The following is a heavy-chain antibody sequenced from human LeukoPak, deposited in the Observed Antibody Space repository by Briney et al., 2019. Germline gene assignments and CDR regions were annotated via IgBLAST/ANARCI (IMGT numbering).Heavy chain of an antibody. CDR2: IIPILGIA. CDR1: GGTFTSYA. V-gene: IGHV1-69*04. D-gene: IGHD1-26*01. J-gene: IGHJ4*02. Sequence: ASVKLSCKASGGTFTSYAISWVRQAPGPGLEWMGRIIPILGIANDAQKFQGRVTITADKSTSTAYMELSSLRSEDTAVYYCARDPRGIVGATKSLDYWGQGTLVTVSS. CDR3: ARDPRGIVGATKSLDY.